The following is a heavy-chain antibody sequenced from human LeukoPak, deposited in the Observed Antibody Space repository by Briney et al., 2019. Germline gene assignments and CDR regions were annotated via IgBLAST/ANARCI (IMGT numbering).Heavy chain of an antibody. CDR3: VRHQATTFDY. Sequence: GGSLRLSCAASGCIFSSSWMTWVRQAPAKGPEWVANIKQDGREAYYVDSVAGRFTISRDNTKHSLYLQMNGLRDEDTAVYYCVRHQATTFDYWGQGTLVTVSS. V-gene: IGHV3-7*01. J-gene: IGHJ4*02. D-gene: IGHD1-7*01. CDR1: GCIFSSSW. CDR2: IKQDGREA.